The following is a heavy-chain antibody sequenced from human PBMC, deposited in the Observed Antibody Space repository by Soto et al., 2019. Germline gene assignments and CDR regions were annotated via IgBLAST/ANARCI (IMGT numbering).Heavy chain of an antibody. CDR1: GGSISSYY. V-gene: IGHV4-59*08. CDR3: ARHRFGELGYYYYGMDV. Sequence: SETLSLTCTVSGGSISSYYWSWIRQPPGKGLEWIGYIYYSGSTNYNPSLKSRVTISVDTSKNQFSLKLSSVTAADTAVYYCARHRFGELGYYYYGMDVWGQGTTVTVSS. J-gene: IGHJ6*02. D-gene: IGHD3-10*01. CDR2: IYYSGST.